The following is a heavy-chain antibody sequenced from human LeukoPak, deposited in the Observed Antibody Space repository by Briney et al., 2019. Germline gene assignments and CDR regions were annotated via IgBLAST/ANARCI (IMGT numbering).Heavy chain of an antibody. Sequence: PSETLSLTCTVSGGSISSDYWSWIRQPPGKGLEWIGCIYYTGSTNYNPSLKSRVTISVDTFKNQFSLKLSSVTAADTAVYYCATGRAYSSVDYWGQGTLVTVSS. D-gene: IGHD6-19*01. CDR3: ATGRAYSSVDY. V-gene: IGHV4-59*01. CDR2: IYYTGST. CDR1: GGSISSDY. J-gene: IGHJ4*02.